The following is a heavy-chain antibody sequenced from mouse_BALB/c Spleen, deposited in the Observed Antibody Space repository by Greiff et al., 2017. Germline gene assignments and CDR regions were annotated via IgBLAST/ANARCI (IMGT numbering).Heavy chain of an antibody. J-gene: IGHJ4*01. Sequence: EVQLVESGGGLVQPGGSRKLSCAASGFTFSDYGMAWVRQAPGKGPEWVAFISNLAYSIYYADTVTGRFTISRENAKNTLYLEMSSLRSEDTAMYYCARGYGNYAMDYWGQGTSVTVSS. CDR3: ARGYGNYAMDY. CDR2: ISNLAYSI. V-gene: IGHV5-15*02. CDR1: GFTFSDYG. D-gene: IGHD2-10*02.